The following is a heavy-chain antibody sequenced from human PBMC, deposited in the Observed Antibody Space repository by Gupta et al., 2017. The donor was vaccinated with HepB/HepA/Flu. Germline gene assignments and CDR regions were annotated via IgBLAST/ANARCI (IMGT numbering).Heavy chain of an antibody. D-gene: IGHD3-10*01. J-gene: IGHJ4*02. CDR1: GFNFSTHA. CDR3: AKSLWGGFDY. CDR2: IGGTGVDT. V-gene: IGHV3-23*01. Sequence: EVQLLESGGGLVQPGGSLGLSCPASGFNFSTHAMSWVRRAPGKGLEWVSGIGGTGVDTQYADSVKGRFTISRDNPKNTLYLQMNSLRAEDTAVYYCAKSLWGGFDYWGPGTLVTVSS.